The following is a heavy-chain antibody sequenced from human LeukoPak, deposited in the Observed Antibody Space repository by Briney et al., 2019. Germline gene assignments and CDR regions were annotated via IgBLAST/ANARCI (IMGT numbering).Heavy chain of an antibody. D-gene: IGHD2-21*02. CDR1: GYTFTSYG. CDR3: ARDGAYCGGDCYPHFDY. CDR2: INPSGGST. V-gene: IGHV1-46*01. J-gene: IGHJ4*02. Sequence: ASVKVSCKASGYTFTSYGISWVRQAPGQGLEWMGIINPSGGSTSYAQKFQGRVTMTRDTSTSTVYMELSSLRSEDTAVYYCARDGAYCGGDCYPHFDYWSQGTLVTVSS.